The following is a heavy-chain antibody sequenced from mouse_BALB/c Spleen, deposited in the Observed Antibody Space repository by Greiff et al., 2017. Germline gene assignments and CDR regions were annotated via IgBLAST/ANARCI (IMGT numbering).Heavy chain of an antibody. D-gene: IGHD2-3*01. Sequence: EVKLMESGPGLVKPSQSLSLTCTVTGYSITSDYAWNWIRQFPGNKLEWMGYISYSGSTSYNPSLKSRISITRDTSKNQFFLQLNSVTTEDTATYYCARSRAYDGYYTGAMDYWGQGTSVTVSS. J-gene: IGHJ4*01. CDR1: GYSITSDYA. V-gene: IGHV3-2*02. CDR3: ARSRAYDGYYTGAMDY. CDR2: ISYSGST.